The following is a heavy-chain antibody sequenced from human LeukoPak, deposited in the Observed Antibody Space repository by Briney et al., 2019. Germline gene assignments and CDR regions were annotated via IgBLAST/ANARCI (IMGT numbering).Heavy chain of an antibody. CDR1: GFTVSSNY. V-gene: IGHV3-66*01. CDR3: ARDLRGIRDY. J-gene: IGHJ4*02. D-gene: IGHD2-15*01. Sequence: GGSLRLSCAASGFTVSSNYMTWVRQAPGKGLEWVSVIYSGGSTYYADSVKGRFTISRDNAKNTLYLQMNSLRVEDTAVYYCARDLRGIRDYWGQGTLVTVSS. CDR2: IYSGGST.